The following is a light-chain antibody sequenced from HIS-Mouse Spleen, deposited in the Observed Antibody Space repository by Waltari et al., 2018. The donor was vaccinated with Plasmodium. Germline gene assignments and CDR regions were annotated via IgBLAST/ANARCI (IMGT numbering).Light chain of an antibody. CDR2: RNN. CDR3: AAWDDSLSGWV. J-gene: IGLJ3*02. Sequence: QSVLTQPPSASGTPGQRVTISCSGSSSTTGSHYVYWYQQLPGTAPKLPIYRNNQRPSGVPDRCSGSKSGTSASLAISGLRSEDEADYYCAAWDDSLSGWVFGGGTKLTVL. CDR1: SSTTGSHY. V-gene: IGLV1-47*01.